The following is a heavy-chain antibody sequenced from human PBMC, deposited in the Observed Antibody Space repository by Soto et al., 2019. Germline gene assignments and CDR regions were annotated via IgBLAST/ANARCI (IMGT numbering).Heavy chain of an antibody. D-gene: IGHD2-15*01. J-gene: IGHJ4*02. V-gene: IGHV3-23*01. CDR1: GFTFSSYS. CDR2: ISGSGGST. CDR3: ANGKGPRYCSGGSCYVGGSH. Sequence: GGSLRLSCAASGFTFSSYSMNWVRQAPGKGLEWVSAISGSGGSTYYADSVKGRFTISRDNSKNTLYLQMNSLRAEDTAVCYCANGKGPRYCSGGSCYVGGSHWGQGTLVTVSS.